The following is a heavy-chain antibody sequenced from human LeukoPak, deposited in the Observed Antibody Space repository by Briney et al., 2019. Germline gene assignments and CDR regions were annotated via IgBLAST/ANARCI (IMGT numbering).Heavy chain of an antibody. CDR2: IYYSGST. CDR3: AREGALRYFDWLPKRPFDY. CDR1: GGSISSSSYY. D-gene: IGHD3-9*01. J-gene: IGHJ4*02. V-gene: IGHV4-39*02. Sequence: SETLSLTCTVSGGSISSSSYYWGWIRQPPGKGLEWIGSIYYSGSTYYNPSLKSRVTISVDTSKNQFSLKLSSVTAADTAVYYCAREGALRYFDWLPKRPFDYWGQGTLVAVSS.